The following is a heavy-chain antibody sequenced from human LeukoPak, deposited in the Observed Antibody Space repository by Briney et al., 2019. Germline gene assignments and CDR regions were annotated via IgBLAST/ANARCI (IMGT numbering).Heavy chain of an antibody. CDR1: GYTFTSYD. D-gene: IGHD3-10*01. CDR2: MNPNSGNT. CDR3: AREVTRGVYDY. J-gene: IGHJ4*02. V-gene: IGHV1-8*01. Sequence: GASVKVSCKASGYTFTSYDINWVRQATGQGLEWMRWMNPNSGNTGYAQTFQGRVTMTRDTSMSTAYMDLSSLRSDDTAVYYCAREVTRGVYDYWGQGTLVTVSS.